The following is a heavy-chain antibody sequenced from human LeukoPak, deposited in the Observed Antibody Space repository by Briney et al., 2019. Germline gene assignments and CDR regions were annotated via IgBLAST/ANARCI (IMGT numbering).Heavy chain of an antibody. CDR3: AREQQLSWFDP. D-gene: IGHD6-13*01. CDR2: ISAYNGNT. V-gene: IGHV1-18*01. Sequence: ASVKVSCKASGYTFTSYAMHWVRQAPGQGLEWMGWISAYNGNTNYAQKLQGRVTMTTDTSTSTAYMELRSLRSDDTAVYYCAREQQLSWFDPWGQGTLVTVSS. J-gene: IGHJ5*02. CDR1: GYTFTSYA.